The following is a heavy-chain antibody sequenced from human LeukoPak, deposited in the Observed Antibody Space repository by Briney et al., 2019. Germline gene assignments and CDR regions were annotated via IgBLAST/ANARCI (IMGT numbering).Heavy chain of an antibody. V-gene: IGHV4-34*01. J-gene: IGHJ6*02. Sequence: PSETLSLTCAVYGGSFSGYYWSWIRQPPGKGLEWIGEINHSGSTNYNPSLKSRVTISVDTSKNQFSLKLSSVTAADTAVYYCARGLTYSSSWYGTPNGVDVWGQGTTVTVSS. CDR2: INHSGST. CDR1: GGSFSGYY. CDR3: ARGLTYSSSWYGTPNGVDV. D-gene: IGHD6-13*01.